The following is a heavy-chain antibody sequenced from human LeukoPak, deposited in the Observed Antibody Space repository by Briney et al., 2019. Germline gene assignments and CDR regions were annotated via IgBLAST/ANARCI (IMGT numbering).Heavy chain of an antibody. Sequence: PSQTLSLTCAVSGGSISSGGYSWSWIRQPPGKGLEWIGYIYHSGSTYYNPSLKSRVTISVDRSKNQFSLKLSSVTAADTGVYYCARAIGDDYGDYFDYWGQGTLVTVSS. CDR2: IYHSGST. V-gene: IGHV4-30-2*01. CDR3: ARAIGDDYGDYFDY. J-gene: IGHJ4*02. CDR1: GGSISSGGYS. D-gene: IGHD4-17*01.